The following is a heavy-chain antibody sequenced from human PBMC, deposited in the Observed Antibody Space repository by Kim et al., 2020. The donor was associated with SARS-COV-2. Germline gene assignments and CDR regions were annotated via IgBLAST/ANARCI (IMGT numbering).Heavy chain of an antibody. CDR2: NT. V-gene: IGHV1-3*01. CDR3: ARGGGNYDYDY. Sequence: NTQSSQGFQGRVTIASDTSASTAYMELTSLTSADTAVYYCARGGGNYDYDYWGQGTLVTVSS. D-gene: IGHD4-4*01. J-gene: IGHJ4*02.